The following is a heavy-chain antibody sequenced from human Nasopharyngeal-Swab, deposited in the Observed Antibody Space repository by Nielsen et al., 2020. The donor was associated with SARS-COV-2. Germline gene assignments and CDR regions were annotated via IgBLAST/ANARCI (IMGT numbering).Heavy chain of an antibody. J-gene: IGHJ4*02. D-gene: IGHD5-18*01. CDR2: FDPEDGET. V-gene: IGHV1-24*01. Sequence: ASVKVSCKVSGYTLTELSMHWVRQAPGKGLEWMGGFDPEDGETIYTQKFQGRVTMTEDTSTDTAYMELSSLRSEDTAVYYCATDLFTAMLGDYWGQGTLVTVSS. CDR1: GYTLTELS. CDR3: ATDLFTAMLGDY.